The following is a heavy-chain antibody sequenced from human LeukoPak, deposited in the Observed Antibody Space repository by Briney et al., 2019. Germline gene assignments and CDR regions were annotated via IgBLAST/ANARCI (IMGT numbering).Heavy chain of an antibody. CDR1: GFTLSSYA. J-gene: IGHJ6*03. CDR2: ISGSGAVT. D-gene: IGHD6-13*01. Sequence: GGSLRLSCAASGFTLSSYAMSWVRQAPGKGLEWVSTISGSGAVTYYADSVKGRFTLSRDTSKNTLYLQMSSLRAEDTAVYHCAKGTASGIKSYYYMDVWGNGTTVTVSS. CDR3: AKGTASGIKSYYYMDV. V-gene: IGHV3-23*01.